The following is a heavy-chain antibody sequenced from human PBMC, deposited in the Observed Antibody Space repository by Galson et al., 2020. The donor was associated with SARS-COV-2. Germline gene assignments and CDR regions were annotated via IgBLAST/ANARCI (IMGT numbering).Heavy chain of an antibody. J-gene: IGHJ5*02. Sequence: SETLSLTCAVYGGSFSGYYWSWIRQPPGKGLEWIGEINHSGSTNYNPSLKSRVTISVVTSKNQFSLKLSSVTAADTAVYYCAGWGDYNWFDPWGQGTLVTVSS. CDR1: GGSFSGYY. V-gene: IGHV4-34*01. D-gene: IGHD3-10*01. CDR3: AGWGDYNWFDP. CDR2: INHSGST.